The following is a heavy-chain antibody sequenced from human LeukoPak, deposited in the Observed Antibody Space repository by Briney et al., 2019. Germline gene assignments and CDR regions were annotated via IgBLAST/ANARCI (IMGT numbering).Heavy chain of an antibody. CDR1: GGTFSSYT. CDR3: ATGPDGARLLDS. Sequence: GASVKVSCKASGGTFSSYTISWVRQAPGQGFEWMGRIIPISRIANYAQKFQGRVTITADTSTSTAYMELSSLTSEDTAVYYCATGPDGARLLDSWGQGTLVTVSS. D-gene: IGHD6-6*01. CDR2: IIPISRIA. J-gene: IGHJ4*02. V-gene: IGHV1-69*02.